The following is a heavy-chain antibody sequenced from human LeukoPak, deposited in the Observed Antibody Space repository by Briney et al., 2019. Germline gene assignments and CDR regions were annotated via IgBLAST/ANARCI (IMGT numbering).Heavy chain of an antibody. CDR3: ARDCGSSHYYYGKDV. Sequence: PSQTLSLTCTVSGGSISSGGYYWSWIRQPPGKGLEWIGEIYHSGSTNYNPSLKSRVTISVDKSKNQFSLKLSSVTAADTAVYYCARDCGSSHYYYGKDVWGQGTTVTVSS. CDR2: IYHSGST. D-gene: IGHD6-6*01. J-gene: IGHJ6*02. CDR1: GGSISSGGYY. V-gene: IGHV4-30-2*01.